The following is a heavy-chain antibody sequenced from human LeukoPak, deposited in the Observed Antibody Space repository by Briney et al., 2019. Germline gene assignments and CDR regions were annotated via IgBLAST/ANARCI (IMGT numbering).Heavy chain of an antibody. CDR3: ARASTAMVRD. V-gene: IGHV4-4*09. Sequence: SETLTLTCTVSGGSISSYYWSWIRQPPGKGLEWIGYIYTSGSTNYNPSLKSRVTISVDMSKNQFSLKLSSVTAADTAVYYCARASTAMVRDWGQGTLVTVSS. CDR1: GGSISSYY. J-gene: IGHJ4*02. D-gene: IGHD5-18*01. CDR2: IYTSGST.